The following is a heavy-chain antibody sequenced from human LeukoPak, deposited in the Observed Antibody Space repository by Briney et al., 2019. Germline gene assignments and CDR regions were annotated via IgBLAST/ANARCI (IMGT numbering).Heavy chain of an antibody. CDR1: GFTFSNYE. V-gene: IGHV3-30*04. CDR3: AKGRGYSYGYGKVGYYYYYTDV. D-gene: IGHD5-18*01. J-gene: IGHJ6*03. Sequence: GGSLRLSCAASGFTFSNYEIHWVRQAPGKGLEWVAFISDDGSNKYYADSVKGRFTISRDNSKNALYLQMNSLRAEDTAVYYCAKGRGYSYGYGKVGYYYYYTDVWGKGTTVTISS. CDR2: ISDDGSNK.